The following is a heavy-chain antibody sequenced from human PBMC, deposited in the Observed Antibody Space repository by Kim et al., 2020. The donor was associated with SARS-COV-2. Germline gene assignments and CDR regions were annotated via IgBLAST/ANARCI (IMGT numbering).Heavy chain of an antibody. CDR3: ARDRAASGSTRGPFDY. Sequence: GGSLRLSCAASGFTFSSYGMHWVRQAPGKGLEWVAVISYDGSNNYYADSVKGRFTISRDNSINTLYLQMNSLRAEDTAVYSCARDRAASGSTRGPFDYLGQGSLVIVSS. J-gene: IGHJ4*02. CDR1: GFTFSSYG. CDR2: ISYDGSNN. D-gene: IGHD1-26*01. V-gene: IGHV3-33*05.